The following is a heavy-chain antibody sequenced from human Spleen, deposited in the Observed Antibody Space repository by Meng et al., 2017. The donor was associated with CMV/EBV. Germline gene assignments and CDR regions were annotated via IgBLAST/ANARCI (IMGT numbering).Heavy chain of an antibody. Sequence: GGSLRLSCAASGFTFISYWMSWVRQAPGKGLEWVANIKQDGSEKYYVDPVKGRFTISRDNAKNSLYLQMNSLRVEDTAVYYCARLTGYSSESYYYYAMDVWGQGTTVTVSS. V-gene: IGHV3-7*01. CDR1: GFTFISYW. J-gene: IGHJ6*02. D-gene: IGHD6-19*01. CDR2: IKQDGSEK. CDR3: ARLTGYSSESYYYYAMDV.